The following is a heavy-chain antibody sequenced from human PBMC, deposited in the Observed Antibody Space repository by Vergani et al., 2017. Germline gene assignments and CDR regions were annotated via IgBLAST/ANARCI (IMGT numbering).Heavy chain of an antibody. J-gene: IGHJ4*02. D-gene: IGHD6-13*01. V-gene: IGHV1-18*01. CDR1: GYTFTSYG. CDR3: AREDSGLAAGTRGPFDY. CDR2: ISAYNGNT. Sequence: QVQLVQSGAEVKKPGASVKVSCKASGYTFTSYGISWVRQAPGQGLEWMGWISAYNGNTNYAQKFQGRVTMTRDTSISTAYMELSRLRSDDTAVYYCAREDSGLAAGTRGPFDYWGQGTLVTVSS.